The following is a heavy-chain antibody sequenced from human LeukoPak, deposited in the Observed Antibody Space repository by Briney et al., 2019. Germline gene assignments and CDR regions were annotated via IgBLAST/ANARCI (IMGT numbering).Heavy chain of an antibody. CDR3: ARDKSRGASSPYFDY. J-gene: IGHJ4*02. V-gene: IGHV3-30-3*01. CDR1: GFTFSSYA. D-gene: IGHD3-10*01. CDR2: ISCDGSNK. Sequence: GRSLRLSCAASGFTFSSYAMHWVRQVPGKGLEWVAVISCDGSNKYYADSVKGRFTISRDNSKNTLYLQMNSLRAEDTAVYYCARDKSRGASSPYFDYWGQGTLVTVSS.